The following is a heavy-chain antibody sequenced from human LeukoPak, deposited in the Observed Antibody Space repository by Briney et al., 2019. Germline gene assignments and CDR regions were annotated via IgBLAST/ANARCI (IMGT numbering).Heavy chain of an antibody. CDR3: ARDRVGSSRSEFDS. CDR2: ISGNGVRT. D-gene: IGHD6-13*01. Sequence: PGGSLRLSCAASGFTFSIYVMHWVRKAPGKGLEYVSAISGNGVRTNYANSVKGRFTMSIDNSKNTLLLQMDSLRSEDTAVYYCARDRVGSSRSEFDSWGQGTLVTVSS. V-gene: IGHV3-64*01. J-gene: IGHJ4*02. CDR1: GFTFSIYV.